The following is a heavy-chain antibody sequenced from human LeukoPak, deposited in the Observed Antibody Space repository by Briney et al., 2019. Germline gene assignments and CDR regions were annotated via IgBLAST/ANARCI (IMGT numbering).Heavy chain of an antibody. CDR1: GFTFDDYA. D-gene: IGHD2-8*02. J-gene: IGHJ4*02. CDR2: ISWNSGSI. Sequence: GGSLRLSCAASGFTFDDYAMHWVRQAPGKGLEWVSGISWNSGSIGYADSVKGRFTISRDNSKNTLYLQMNSLRAEDTAVYYCARDLTWYYFDYWGQGTLVTVSS. CDR3: ARDLTWYYFDY. V-gene: IGHV3-9*01.